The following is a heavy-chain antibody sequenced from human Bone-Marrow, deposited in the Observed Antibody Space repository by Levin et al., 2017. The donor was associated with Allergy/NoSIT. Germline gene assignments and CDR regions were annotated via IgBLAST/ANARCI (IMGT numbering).Heavy chain of an antibody. Sequence: GGSLRLSCAASGFTFDDYAMHWVRQAPGKGLEWVSGISWNSGSIGYADSVKGRFTISRDNAKNSLYLQMNSLRAEDTALYYCAKASSVSAAYGSGDYWGQGTLVTVSS. J-gene: IGHJ4*02. V-gene: IGHV3-9*01. CDR1: GFTFDDYA. CDR3: AKASSVSAAYGSGDY. CDR2: ISWNSGSI. D-gene: IGHD3-10*01.